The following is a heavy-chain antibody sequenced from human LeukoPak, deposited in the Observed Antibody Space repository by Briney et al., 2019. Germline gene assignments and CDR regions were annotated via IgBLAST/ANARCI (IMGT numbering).Heavy chain of an antibody. CDR3: ARGGFLEWLLAAFDI. V-gene: IGHV1-2*02. CDR1: GYTLTELS. Sequence: ASVTVSCKVSGYTLTELSMHWVRQAPGQGLEWMGWINPNSGGTNYAQKFQGRVTMTRDTSISTAYMELSRLRSDDTAVYYCARGGFLEWLLAAFDIWGQGTMVTVSS. CDR2: INPNSGGT. D-gene: IGHD3-3*01. J-gene: IGHJ3*02.